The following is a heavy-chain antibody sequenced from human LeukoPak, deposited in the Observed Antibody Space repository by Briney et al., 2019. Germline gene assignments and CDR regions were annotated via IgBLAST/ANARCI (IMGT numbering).Heavy chain of an antibody. V-gene: IGHV4-39*01. CDR1: GGSISSSSYY. CDR3: ARVPTVTFFDY. Sequence: SETLSLTCTVSGGSISSSSYYWGWIRQPPWKGLEWIGSIYYSRSTYYNPSLKSRVTISVDTSKNQFSLKLSSVTAADTAVYYCARVPTVTFFDYWGQGTLVTVSS. J-gene: IGHJ4*02. CDR2: IYYSRST. D-gene: IGHD4-17*01.